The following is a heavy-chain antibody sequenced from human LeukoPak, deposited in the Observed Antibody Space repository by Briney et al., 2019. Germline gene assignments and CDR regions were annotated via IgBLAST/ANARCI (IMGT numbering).Heavy chain of an antibody. J-gene: IGHJ4*02. CDR1: GDSVASNSAA. D-gene: IGHD6-13*01. CDR3: ARASRWYMGGYYFDY. Sequence: SQTLSLTCAISGDSVASNSAAWDWIRQSPSRGLEWLGRTYYRSKWYNDYAVSVKSRITINPDTSKNQFSLQLNSVTPEDTAVYYCARASRWYMGGYYFDYWGQGTLVTVSS. CDR2: TYYRSKWYN. V-gene: IGHV6-1*01.